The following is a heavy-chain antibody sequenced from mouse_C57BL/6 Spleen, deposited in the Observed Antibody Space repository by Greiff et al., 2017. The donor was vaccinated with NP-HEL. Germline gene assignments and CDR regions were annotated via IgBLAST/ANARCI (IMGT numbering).Heavy chain of an antibody. CDR2: INPGSGGT. CDR1: GYAFTNYL. D-gene: IGHD1-1*01. J-gene: IGHJ2*01. Sequence: QVQLQQSGAELVRPGTSVKVSCKASGYAFTNYLIEWVKQRPGQGLEWIGVINPGSGGTNYNEKFKGKATLTADKSSSTAYMQLSSLTSEDSAVYFCARSPITTVVAWYFDYWGQGTTLTVSS. V-gene: IGHV1-54*01. CDR3: ARSPITTVVAWYFDY.